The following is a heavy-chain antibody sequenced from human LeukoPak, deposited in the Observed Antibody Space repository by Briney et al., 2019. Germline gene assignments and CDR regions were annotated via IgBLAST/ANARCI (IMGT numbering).Heavy chain of an antibody. CDR1: GFTFSSYW. V-gene: IGHV3-7*03. CDR3: ARVSGLATNEYFQH. J-gene: IGHJ1*01. D-gene: IGHD5-12*01. Sequence: GGSLRLSCAASGFTFSSYWMSWVRQAPGKGLEWVANIKQDGSEKYYVDSVKGRFTISRDNAKNSLYLQMNSLRAEDTAVFYCARVSGLATNEYFQHWGQGTLVTVSS. CDR2: IKQDGSEK.